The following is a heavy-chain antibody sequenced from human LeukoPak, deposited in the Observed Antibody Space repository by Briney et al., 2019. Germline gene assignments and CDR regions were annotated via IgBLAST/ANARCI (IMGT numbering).Heavy chain of an antibody. D-gene: IGHD6-6*01. CDR3: ARDKYSSSSVAFDI. Sequence: GGSLRLSCAASGFTLSSYWMHWVRHAPGKGLVWVSLINGDGSTTNYADSVKGRFTISRDNAKNTLYLQMNSLRAEDTAVYYCARDKYSSSSVAFDIWGQGTMVTVSS. CDR2: INGDGSTT. J-gene: IGHJ3*02. CDR1: GFTLSSYW. V-gene: IGHV3-74*01.